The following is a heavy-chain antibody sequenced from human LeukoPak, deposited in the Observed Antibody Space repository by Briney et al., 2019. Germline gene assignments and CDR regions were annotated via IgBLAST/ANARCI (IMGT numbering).Heavy chain of an antibody. V-gene: IGHV3-23*01. CDR2: VSGTGGRT. CDR1: GFTFSTYA. CDR3: AKCGGGSCYKTPFDY. J-gene: IGHJ4*02. D-gene: IGHD2-15*01. Sequence: GGSLRLSCAASGFTFSTYAMSWVRQAPGKGLEWVSVVSGTGGRTYYADSVKGRFTISRDNSKNTLYLQMNSLRAEDTAVYYCAKCGGGSCYKTPFDYWGQGTLVTVSS.